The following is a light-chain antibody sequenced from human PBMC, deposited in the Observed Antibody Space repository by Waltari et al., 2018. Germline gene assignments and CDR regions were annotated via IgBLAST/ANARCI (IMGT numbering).Light chain of an antibody. Sequence: DIVMTQSPPSLPVIPGEPASLTCTSSQSLLDSEGYNYVNWYLQKPGQSPQLLLYGGAIRASGGPDRFSGSGSGTHFTLKISRVEADDVGLYYCMQALRSPWTFGQGTRLDMK. CDR3: MQALRSPWT. CDR1: QSLLDSEGYNY. CDR2: GGA. J-gene: IGKJ1*01. V-gene: IGKV2-28*01.